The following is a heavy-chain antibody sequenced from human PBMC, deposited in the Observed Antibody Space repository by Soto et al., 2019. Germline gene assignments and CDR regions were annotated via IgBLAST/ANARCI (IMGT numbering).Heavy chain of an antibody. D-gene: IGHD6-19*01. CDR2: SRNKASRFTT. CDR1: GFTFSDHF. Sequence: EVQLVESGGGLVQPGGSLRLSCAASGFTFSDHFMDWVRQAPGKGLEWVGRSRNKASRFTTDYAASVRGRFTVSRDDLENSFYLQMNSLKTDDPAVYYCASPQRRSGGWSYYWGQGTLVTVSS. J-gene: IGHJ4*02. CDR3: ASPQRRSGGWSYY. V-gene: IGHV3-72*01.